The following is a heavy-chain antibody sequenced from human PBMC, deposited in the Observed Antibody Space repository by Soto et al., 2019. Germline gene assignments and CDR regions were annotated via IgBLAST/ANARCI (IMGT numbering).Heavy chain of an antibody. Sequence: GGSLRLSCSASGFTFSSYAMHWVRQAPGKGLEYVSAISSNGGSTYYADSVKGRFTISRDNSKNTLYLQMSSLRAEDTAVYYCVKDQNDFLREFDYWGQGTLVTVSS. CDR1: GFTFSSYA. D-gene: IGHD3-3*01. CDR2: ISSNGGST. V-gene: IGHV3-64D*08. J-gene: IGHJ4*02. CDR3: VKDQNDFLREFDY.